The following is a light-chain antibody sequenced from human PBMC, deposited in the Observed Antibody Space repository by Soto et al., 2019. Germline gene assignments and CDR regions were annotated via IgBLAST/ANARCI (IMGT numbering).Light chain of an antibody. CDR2: DAS. CDR1: QELSDIY. J-gene: IGKJ5*01. Sequence: EIVLTQSPGTLSLSPGERATLSCRASQELSDIYLAWYQKRPGQAPRLLIYDASNRATGIPDRFSGSWSGTDFTLTISRLEPEDFAVYYCQQYRSLITFGQGTRLEIK. CDR3: QQYRSLIT. V-gene: IGKV3-20*01.